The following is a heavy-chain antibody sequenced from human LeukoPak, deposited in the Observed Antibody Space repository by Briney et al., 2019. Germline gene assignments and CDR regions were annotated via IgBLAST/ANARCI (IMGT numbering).Heavy chain of an antibody. CDR2: IYHSGST. CDR3: ARDLLTGGYCSGGSCYDY. Sequence: PSETLSLTCTVSGYSISSGYYWGWIRQPPGKGLEWIGSIYHSGSTFYNPSLKSRVTISVTTSKNQFYLQLSSVTAADTAVYYCARDLLTGGYCSGGSCYDYWGQGTLVTVSS. J-gene: IGHJ4*02. V-gene: IGHV4-38-2*02. CDR1: GYSISSGYY. D-gene: IGHD2-15*01.